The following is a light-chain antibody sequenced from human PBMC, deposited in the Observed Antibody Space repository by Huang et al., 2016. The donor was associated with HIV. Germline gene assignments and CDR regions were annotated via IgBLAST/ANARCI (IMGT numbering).Light chain of an antibody. CDR3: HHYNNWPYT. CDR1: QSISSN. V-gene: IGKV3-15*01. J-gene: IGKJ2*01. CDR2: GAS. Sequence: EIVMTQTPATLSVSPGERVTLSCRASQSISSNLAWYQQKPGQAPRLLMYGASTRATGIPARFSGSASGTDFTLTISSLQSEDFAVYFCHHYNNWPYTFGQGTKLEIK.